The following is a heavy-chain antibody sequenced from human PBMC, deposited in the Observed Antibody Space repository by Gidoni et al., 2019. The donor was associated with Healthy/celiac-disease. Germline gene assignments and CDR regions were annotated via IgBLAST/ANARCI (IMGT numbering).Heavy chain of an antibody. CDR3: ATGELGSSSWYKYYFDY. CDR1: GLPFGIFS. J-gene: IGHJ4*02. Sequence: EVQLLESGGGLVQPGGSLRPSCAASGLPFGIFSMSWVRQAPGKGLEWVSAISGSGGSTYYADSVKGRFTISRDNSKNTLYLQMNSLRAEDTAVYYCATGELGSSSWYKYYFDYWGQGTLVTVSS. V-gene: IGHV3-23*01. D-gene: IGHD6-13*01. CDR2: ISGSGGST.